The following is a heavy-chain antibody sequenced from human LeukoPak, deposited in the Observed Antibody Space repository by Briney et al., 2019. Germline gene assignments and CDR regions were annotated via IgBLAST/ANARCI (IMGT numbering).Heavy chain of an antibody. J-gene: IGHJ4*02. Sequence: SETLSLTCTVSDYSINNPYCWGWLRQPPGKGLEWIAAIYYNGITLYNPSLKSRVAISVDTSKNQFSLRMTSGTAADTAVYYCARLAACNTALCGTARWQFDSWGQGILVTVSS. CDR1: DYSINNPYC. CDR3: ARLAACNTALCGTARWQFDS. CDR2: IYYNGIT. D-gene: IGHD4-23*01. V-gene: IGHV4-38-2*02.